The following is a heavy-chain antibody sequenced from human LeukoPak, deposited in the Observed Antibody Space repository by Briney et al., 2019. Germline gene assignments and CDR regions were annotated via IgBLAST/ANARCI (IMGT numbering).Heavy chain of an antibody. CDR2: ISSSSSTI. D-gene: IGHD6-13*01. Sequence: GGSLGLSCAASGFTFSSYSMNWVRQAPGKGLEWVSYISSSSSTIFYADSLKGRFPISRDNAKNSLYLQMNSLRDEDTAVYYCARVWGLAVAGGEIEYWGQGTLVTVSS. CDR1: GFTFSSYS. J-gene: IGHJ4*02. V-gene: IGHV3-48*02. CDR3: ARVWGLAVAGGEIEY.